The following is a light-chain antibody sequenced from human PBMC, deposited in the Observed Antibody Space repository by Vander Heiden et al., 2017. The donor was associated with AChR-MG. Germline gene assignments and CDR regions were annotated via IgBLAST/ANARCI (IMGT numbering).Light chain of an antibody. J-gene: IGLJ2*01. CDR3: QAWDSSDVV. CDR1: KLGDKY. CDR2: QDS. V-gene: IGLV3-1*01. Sequence: SYELTQPPPVSVSQGQTASITCSGDKLGDKYACWYQQKPGQSPVLVIYQDSKRPSGIPERFSGSNSGNTATLTISGTQAMDEADYYCQAWDSSDVVFGGGTKLTVL.